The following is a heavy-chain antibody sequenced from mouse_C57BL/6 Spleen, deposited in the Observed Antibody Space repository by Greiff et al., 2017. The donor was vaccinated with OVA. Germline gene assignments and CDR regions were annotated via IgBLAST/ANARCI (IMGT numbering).Heavy chain of an antibody. J-gene: IGHJ3*01. CDR2: INPGSGGT. CDR1: GYAFTNYL. CDR3: ARSYYDDNGWFAY. D-gene: IGHD2-13*01. V-gene: IGHV1-54*01. Sequence: QVQLQQSGAELVRPGTSVKVSCKASGYAFTNYLIEWVKQRPGQGLEWIGVINPGSGGTNYNEKFKGKATLTADKSSRTDYMQLSSITSEVAAVYFCARSYYDDNGWFAYWGQGTLVTVSA.